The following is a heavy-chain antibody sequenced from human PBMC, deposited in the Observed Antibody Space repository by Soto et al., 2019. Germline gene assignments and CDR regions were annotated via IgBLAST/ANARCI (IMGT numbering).Heavy chain of an antibody. CDR1: GYTLTELS. Sequence: EASVKVSCKVSGYTLTELSMHWVRQAPGKGLEWMGGFDPEDGETIYAQKFQDRVTMTEDTSTDTAYMELSSLRSEDTAVYYCATYDIVVVPAAKMFHYYMDVWGKGTTVTVSS. D-gene: IGHD2-2*01. CDR2: FDPEDGET. CDR3: ATYDIVVVPAAKMFHYYMDV. V-gene: IGHV1-24*01. J-gene: IGHJ6*03.